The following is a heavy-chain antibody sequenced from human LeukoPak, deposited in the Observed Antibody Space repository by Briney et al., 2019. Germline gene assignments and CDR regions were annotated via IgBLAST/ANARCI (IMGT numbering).Heavy chain of an antibody. V-gene: IGHV3-30*01. CDR3: ARDGNSGYDYTNDY. Sequence: SCKASGGTFSSYAMHWVRQAPGKGREWVAVISYDGRNKYYADSVKGRFTIPRDNAKPTLYLQMNSLRAEDTAVYYCARDGNSGYDYTNDYWGQGPLVTVSS. CDR1: GGTFSSYA. D-gene: IGHD5-12*01. J-gene: IGHJ4*02. CDR2: ISYDGRNK.